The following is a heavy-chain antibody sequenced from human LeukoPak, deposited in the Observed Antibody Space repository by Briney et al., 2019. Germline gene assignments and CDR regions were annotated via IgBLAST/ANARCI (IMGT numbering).Heavy chain of an antibody. J-gene: IGHJ4*02. Sequence: GGSLRLSCAASGLTFSSYAMHWVRQAPGKGLEWVTLISYDGSNKYYADSVKGRLTISRDNSKNSLYLQMNSLRAEDTAVYYCARDFTMVRGVILDYWGQGTLVTVSS. V-gene: IGHV3-30*04. CDR2: ISYDGSNK. D-gene: IGHD3-10*01. CDR1: GLTFSSYA. CDR3: ARDFTMVRGVILDY.